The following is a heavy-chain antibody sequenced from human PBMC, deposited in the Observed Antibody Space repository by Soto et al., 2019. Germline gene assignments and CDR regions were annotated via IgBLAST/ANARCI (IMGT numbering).Heavy chain of an antibody. CDR3: ARMSYFYDKWYFDL. D-gene: IGHD3-22*01. J-gene: IGHJ2*01. V-gene: IGHV4-59*08. Sequence: SATLSITCTVSGGTITYYYWSWIRQAPGKGLEWLGYIFDGGTTDYIPSLKSRLSMSIDKSQNQFTLKLNSVTAADTATYYCARMSYFYDKWYFDLWGRGTLVTVSS. CDR2: IFDGGTT. CDR1: GGTITYYY.